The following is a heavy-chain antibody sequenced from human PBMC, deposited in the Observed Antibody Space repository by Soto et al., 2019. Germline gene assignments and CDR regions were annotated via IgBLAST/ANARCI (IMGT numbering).Heavy chain of an antibody. D-gene: IGHD3-16*01. CDR1: GGSISSSSGY. CDR2: VYYSGTT. CDR3: ARPRGGYLGAFDI. V-gene: IGHV4-39*01. J-gene: IGHJ3*02. Sequence: QLQLQESGPGLVKPSETLSLTCTVSGGSISSSSGYWGWIRQPPGKGLEWIGSVYYSGTTYYKPSLKTRVTISLAPSKNQFSLKLSSVTAADTAMYYCARPRGGYLGAFDIWGQGTMVTVSS.